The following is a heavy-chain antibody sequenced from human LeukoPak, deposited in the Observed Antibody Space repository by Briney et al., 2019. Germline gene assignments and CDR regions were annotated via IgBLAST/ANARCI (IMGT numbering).Heavy chain of an antibody. Sequence: GGSLRLSCAASGFTFSSYAMSWVRQAPGKGLEWVSAISGSGFGTYYADSMKGRFTISRDNAKNSLYLQMNSLRAEDTAVYYCARDLMGIAYRGAFYYWGQGTLVTVSS. CDR2: ISGSGFGT. J-gene: IGHJ4*02. CDR1: GFTFSSYA. CDR3: ARDLMGIAYRGAFYY. V-gene: IGHV3-23*01. D-gene: IGHD6-13*01.